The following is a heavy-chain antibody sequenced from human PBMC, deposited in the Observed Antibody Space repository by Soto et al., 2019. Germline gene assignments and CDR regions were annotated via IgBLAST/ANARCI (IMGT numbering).Heavy chain of an antibody. D-gene: IGHD2-21*01. Sequence: HPGGSLRLSCAASGFTFSSYWMHWVRQVPGKGLVWVSRINTDGSETNYADSVKGRFTVFRDIAKKTQYLQMNSLRAEDTAVYYCARDGEGYWGQGTLVTVSS. CDR3: ARDGEGY. CDR1: GFTFSSYW. V-gene: IGHV3-74*01. J-gene: IGHJ4*02. CDR2: INTDGSET.